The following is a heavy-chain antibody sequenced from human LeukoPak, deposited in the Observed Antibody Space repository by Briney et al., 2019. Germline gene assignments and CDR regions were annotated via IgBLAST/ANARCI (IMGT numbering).Heavy chain of an antibody. CDR1: GYTFTTYG. J-gene: IGHJ4*02. D-gene: IGHD6-19*01. CDR2: ISENKGNT. V-gene: IGHV1-18*04. CDR3: ARGIAVTREFDQ. Sequence: ASVKVSCKASGYTFTTYGINWVRQAPGQGLEWMGWISENKGNTNHAQRFQGRVIMTTDTSTNTAYMELRSLRSDDTAVYYCARGIAVTREFDQWGQGTLVIVSS.